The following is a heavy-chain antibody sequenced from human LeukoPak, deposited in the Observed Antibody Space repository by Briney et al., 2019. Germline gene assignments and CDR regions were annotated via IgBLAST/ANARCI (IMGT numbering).Heavy chain of an antibody. CDR2: IYYSGST. V-gene: IGHV4-39*01. CDR1: GGSISGGSFY. D-gene: IGHD2-21*01. Sequence: PSETLFLTCSVSGGSISGGSFYWGWIRQPPGKGLEWIGSIYYSGSTSYNPSLRSRVTISVDTSKNQFSLNLRSVTAADTGLYYCVRHLFTRDAFDIWGQGTRVTVSS. J-gene: IGHJ3*02. CDR3: VRHLFTRDAFDI.